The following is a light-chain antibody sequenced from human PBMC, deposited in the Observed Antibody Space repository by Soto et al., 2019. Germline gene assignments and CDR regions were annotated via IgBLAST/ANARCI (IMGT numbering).Light chain of an antibody. J-gene: IGLJ1*01. CDR1: SSDVAAYNY. CDR3: RSYTTSKTPMYV. Sequence: QSALTQPASVSGSPGQSITISCTGTSSDVAAYNYVSWFQHHAGKAPKLMLYDVNNRPSGVSNRFSGSKSGNTASLTISGLQVEDEADYYCRSYTTSKTPMYVFGNGTKLTVL. V-gene: IGLV2-14*03. CDR2: DVN.